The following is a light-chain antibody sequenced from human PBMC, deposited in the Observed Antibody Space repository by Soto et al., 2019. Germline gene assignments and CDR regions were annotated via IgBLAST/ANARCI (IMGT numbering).Light chain of an antibody. CDR1: QAIRND. CDR3: QQYGISPWT. V-gene: IGKV1-17*01. J-gene: IGKJ1*01. Sequence: EIQMTQSPYSLSASLGETITITCRASQAIRNDLAWYQQKPGKAPKLLIYAASTLQSGVPSRFSGSGSGTDFTLTISRLEPEDFAVYYCQQYGISPWTFGQGTKV. CDR2: AAS.